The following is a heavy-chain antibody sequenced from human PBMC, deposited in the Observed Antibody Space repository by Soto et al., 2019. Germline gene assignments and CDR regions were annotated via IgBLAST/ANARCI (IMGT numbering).Heavy chain of an antibody. Sequence: SVKVSCKASGYTFTGYYMHWVRQAPGQGLEWMGWINPNSGGTNYAQKFQGRVTMTRDTSISTAYMELSRLRSDDAAVYYCARDGAQIPAAGRDAFDLWGQGTMVTVSS. V-gene: IGHV1-2*02. CDR3: ARDGAQIPAAGRDAFDL. D-gene: IGHD6-13*01. CDR2: INPNSGGT. J-gene: IGHJ3*01. CDR1: GYTFTGYY.